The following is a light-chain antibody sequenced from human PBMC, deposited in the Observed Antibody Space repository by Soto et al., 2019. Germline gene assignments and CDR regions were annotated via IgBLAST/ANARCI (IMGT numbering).Light chain of an antibody. Sequence: QSVLPQPASVSGSPGQSITVSCTGTSSDVGAYDYVSWYQHHPGKAPKLVIYDVSYRPSGVSNRFSGSKSGNTASLTISGLQAEDEADYYCSSYTSSSTLVFGTGTKVTVL. CDR2: DVS. CDR1: SSDVGAYDY. CDR3: SSYTSSSTLV. V-gene: IGLV2-14*03. J-gene: IGLJ1*01.